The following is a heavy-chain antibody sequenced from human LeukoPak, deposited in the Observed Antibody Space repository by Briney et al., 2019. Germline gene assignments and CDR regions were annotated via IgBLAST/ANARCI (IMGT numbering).Heavy chain of an antibody. CDR1: GGSFSGYY. CDR2: INHSGST. V-gene: IGHV4-34*01. CDR3: ARDRDRYGSGSYWFDP. D-gene: IGHD3-10*01. J-gene: IGHJ5*02. Sequence: PSETLSLTCAVYGGSFSGYYWSWIRQPPGKGLEWIGEINHSGSTNYNPSLKSRVTMSVDTSKNQFSLKLSSVTAADTAVYYCARDRDRYGSGSYWFDPWGQGTLVTVSS.